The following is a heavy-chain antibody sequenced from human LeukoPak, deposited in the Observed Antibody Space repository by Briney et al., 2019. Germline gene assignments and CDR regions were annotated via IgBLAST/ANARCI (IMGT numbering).Heavy chain of an antibody. J-gene: IGHJ4*02. V-gene: IGHV1-18*01. CDR1: GYTFTSYA. CDR3: ARDREYYYGSGSYSYFDY. D-gene: IGHD3-10*01. CDR2: ISAYNGNT. Sequence: ASVKVSCKASGYTFTSYAMHWVRQAPGQGLEWMGWISAYNGNTNYAQKLQGRVTMTTDTSTSTAYMELRSLRSDDTAVYYCARDREYYYGSGSYSYFDYWGQGTLVTVSS.